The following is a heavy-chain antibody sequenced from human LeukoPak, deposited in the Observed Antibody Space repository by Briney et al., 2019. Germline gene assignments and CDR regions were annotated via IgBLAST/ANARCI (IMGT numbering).Heavy chain of an antibody. CDR1: GGSFSGYY. J-gene: IGHJ6*02. Sequence: PSETLSLTCAVYGGSFSGYYWSWIRQPPGKGLEWIGEINHSGSTNYNPSLKSRVTISVDTSKNQFSLKLSSVTAADTAVYYCARGLIYYDFWSTFPRYYYGMDVWGQGTTVTVSS. CDR3: ARGLIYYDFWSTFPRYYYGMDV. CDR2: INHSGST. V-gene: IGHV4-34*01. D-gene: IGHD3-3*01.